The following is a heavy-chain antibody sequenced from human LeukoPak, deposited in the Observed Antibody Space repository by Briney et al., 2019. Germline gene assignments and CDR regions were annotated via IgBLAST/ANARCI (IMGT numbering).Heavy chain of an antibody. V-gene: IGHV4-59*01. D-gene: IGHD3-9*01. CDR3: AGGKDDILTNAFDI. CDR2: IYYSGST. CDR1: GGSISSYY. J-gene: IGHJ3*02. Sequence: SETLSLICTVSGGSISSYYWSWIRQPPGKGLEWIGYIYYSGSTNYNPSLKSRVTISVDTSKNQFSLKLSSVTAADTAVYYCAGGKDDILTNAFDIWGQGTMVTVSS.